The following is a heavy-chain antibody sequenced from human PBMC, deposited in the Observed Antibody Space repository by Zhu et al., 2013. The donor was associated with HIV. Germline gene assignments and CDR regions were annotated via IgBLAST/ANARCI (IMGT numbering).Heavy chain of an antibody. CDR1: GGSFSGYY. D-gene: IGHD3-22*01. J-gene: IGHJ5*02. V-gene: IGHV4-34*01. CDR2: INHSGST. CDR3: ARALAYLDYDSSGYYLSGP. Sequence: QVQLQQWGAGLLKPSETLSLTCAVYGGSFSGYYWSWIRQPPGKGLEWIGEINHSGSTNYNPSLKSRVTISVDTSKNQFSLKLSSVTAADTAVYYCARALAYLDYDSSGYYLSGPWGQGTLVTVSS.